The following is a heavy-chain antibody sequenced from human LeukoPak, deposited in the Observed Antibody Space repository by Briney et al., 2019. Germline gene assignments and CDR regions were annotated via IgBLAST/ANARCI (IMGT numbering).Heavy chain of an antibody. J-gene: IGHJ4*02. V-gene: IGHV4-4*07. CDR1: GGSISSYY. CDR2: IYTSGST. D-gene: IGHD3-16*02. CDR3: ARYDVWGSYRAFDY. Sequence: NPSETLSLTCTVSGGSISSYYWSWIRQPAGKGLEWIGRIYTSGSTNYNPSLKSRVTISVDTSKNQFSLKLSSVTAADTAVYYCARYDVWGSYRAFDYWGQGTLVTVSS.